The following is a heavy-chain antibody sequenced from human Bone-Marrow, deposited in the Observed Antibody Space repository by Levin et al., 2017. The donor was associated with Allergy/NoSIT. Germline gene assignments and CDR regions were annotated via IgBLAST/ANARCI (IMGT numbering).Heavy chain of an antibody. CDR3: ASLIDGDYGYYIDY. J-gene: IGHJ4*02. CDR1: GNTFTAYY. CDR2: INPSGGDE. Sequence: PGESLKISCQASGNTFTAYYMHWVRQAPGQGLEWLGRINPSGGDEKYAHNFHDRVTLTWDTSITTAYMELSGLRADDTAVYYCASLIDGDYGYYIDYWGQGTQVTVSS. V-gene: IGHV1-2*06. D-gene: IGHD4-17*01.